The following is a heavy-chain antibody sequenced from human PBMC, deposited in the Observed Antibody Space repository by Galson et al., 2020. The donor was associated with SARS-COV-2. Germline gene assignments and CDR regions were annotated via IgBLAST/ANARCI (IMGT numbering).Heavy chain of an antibody. V-gene: IGHV4-31*03. Sequence: SDTLSLTFPFSFSSLLLLSFSFPFLLPPPFPFLSFLFSLSSLLPPSYNPSLRSRVTISKDTSKNQFSLNLSSVTAADTAVYYCARDEGGRYFDRQAFDIWGQGTMVTVSA. D-gene: IGHD3-9*01. CDR2: LSSLLPP. J-gene: IGHJ3*02. CDR1: FSSLLLLSFS. CDR3: ARDEGGRYFDRQAFDI.